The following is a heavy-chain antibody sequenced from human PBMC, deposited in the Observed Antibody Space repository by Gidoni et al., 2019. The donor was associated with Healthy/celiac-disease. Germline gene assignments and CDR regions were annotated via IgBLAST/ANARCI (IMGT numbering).Heavy chain of an antibody. CDR3: ARLLGGIVGATTFDY. D-gene: IGHD1-26*01. Sequence: QLQLQESGPGLVKPSETLSLTCTVSGGSISSSSYYWGWIRQPPGKGLEWIGSIYYSGSTYYNPSLKSRVTISVDTSKNQFSLKLSSVTAADTAVYYCARLLGGIVGATTFDYWGQGTLVTVSS. V-gene: IGHV4-39*01. CDR1: GGSISSSSYY. J-gene: IGHJ4*02. CDR2: IYYSGST.